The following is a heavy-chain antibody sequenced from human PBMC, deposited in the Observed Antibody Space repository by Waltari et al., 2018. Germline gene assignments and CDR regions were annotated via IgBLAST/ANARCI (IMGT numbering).Heavy chain of an antibody. CDR1: GFTFSSYW. D-gene: IGHD6-13*01. Sequence: EVQLVESGGGLVQPGGSLSLYWADSGFTFSSYWMRWVRRAPGKGLGWVANIKQDGSEKSYVDSVKGRFTISRDNAKNSLYLQMNSLRAEDTAVYYCARDLLQLVQFWFYPWGQGTLVTVSS. CDR2: IKQDGSEK. J-gene: IGHJ5*02. V-gene: IGHV3-7*01. CDR3: ARDLLQLVQFWFYP.